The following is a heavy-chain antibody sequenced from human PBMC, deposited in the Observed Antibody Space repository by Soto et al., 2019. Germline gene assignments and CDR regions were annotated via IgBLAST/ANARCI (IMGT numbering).Heavy chain of an antibody. CDR3: ARDEVIDCSSTSCYADYYYYMDV. D-gene: IGHD2-2*01. Sequence: GASVKVSCKASGYTFTSYGISWVRQAPGQGLEWMGWISAYNGNTNYAQKLQGRVTMTTDTSTSTAYMELRSLRSDDTAVYYCARDEVIDCSSTSCYADYYYYMDVWGKGTTVTVSS. CDR2: ISAYNGNT. CDR1: GYTFTSYG. V-gene: IGHV1-18*01. J-gene: IGHJ6*03.